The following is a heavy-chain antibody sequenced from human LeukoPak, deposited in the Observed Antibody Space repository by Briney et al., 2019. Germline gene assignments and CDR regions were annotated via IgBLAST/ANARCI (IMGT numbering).Heavy chain of an antibody. Sequence: PSETLSLTCTVSGGSISSYYWSWIRQPPGKGLEWIGYIYTSGSTNYNPSLKSRVTISVDTSKNQFSLKLSSVTAADTAVYYCARRGARDAFDIWGQGTMVTVSS. D-gene: IGHD1-26*01. V-gene: IGHV4-4*09. CDR3: ARRGARDAFDI. CDR1: GGSISSYY. CDR2: IYTSGST. J-gene: IGHJ3*02.